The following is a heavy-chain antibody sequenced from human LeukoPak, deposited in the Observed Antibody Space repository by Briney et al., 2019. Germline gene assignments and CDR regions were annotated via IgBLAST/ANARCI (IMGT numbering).Heavy chain of an antibody. V-gene: IGHV4-4*02. D-gene: IGHD6-19*01. CDR1: GGSISSSNW. CDR2: IYHSGST. J-gene: IGHJ4*02. CDR3: ARDRGIAVAAPFDY. Sequence: SETLSLTCAVSGGSISSSNWWSWVRQPPGKGLEWIGEIYHSGSTNYNPSLKSRVTISVDKSKNQFSLKLSSVTAADTAVYYCARDRGIAVAAPFDYWGQGTLVTVSS.